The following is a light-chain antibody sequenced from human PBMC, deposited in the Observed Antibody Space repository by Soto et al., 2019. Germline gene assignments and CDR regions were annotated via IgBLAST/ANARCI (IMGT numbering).Light chain of an antibody. CDR1: QSVDRY. CDR2: DAY. J-gene: IGKJ2*02. V-gene: IGKV3-11*01. CDR3: QQRGKWPST. Sequence: EVVLTQSPDTLSLSPGETATLSCRASQSVDRYVAWYQQKLGQAPRLLIYDAYTRATGVGYRFTGSGSATDYSLTITSLETEDFAVYDWQQRGKWPSTFGPGTKVEMK.